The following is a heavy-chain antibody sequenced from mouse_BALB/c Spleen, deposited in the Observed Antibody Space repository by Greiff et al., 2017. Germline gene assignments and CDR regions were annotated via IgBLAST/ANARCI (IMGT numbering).Heavy chain of an antibody. J-gene: IGHJ2*01. CDR2: IWGDGST. D-gene: IGHD2-10*02. Sequence: QVQLKESGPGLVAPSQSLSITCTVSGFSLTGYGVNWVRQPPGKGLEWLGMIWGDGSTDYNSALKSGLSISKDNSKSQVFLKMNSLQTDDTARYYCAREEYGNYFEYWGQGTTLTVSS. CDR3: AREEYGNYFEY. V-gene: IGHV2-6-7*01. CDR1: GFSLTGYG.